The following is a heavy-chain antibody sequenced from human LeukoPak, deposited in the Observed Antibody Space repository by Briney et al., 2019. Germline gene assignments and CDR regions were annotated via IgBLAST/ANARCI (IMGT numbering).Heavy chain of an antibody. J-gene: IGHJ4*02. CDR1: GFTFSGSA. CDR2: IRSKANSYAT. D-gene: IGHD1-26*01. CDR3: TRGIVGATTGNY. V-gene: IGHV3-73*01. Sequence: GGSLRLSCAASGFTFSGSAMHWVRQASGEGLEWVGRIRSKANSYATAYAASVKGRFTISRDDSKNTAYLQMNSLKTEDTAVYYCTRGIVGATTGNYWGQGTLVTVSS.